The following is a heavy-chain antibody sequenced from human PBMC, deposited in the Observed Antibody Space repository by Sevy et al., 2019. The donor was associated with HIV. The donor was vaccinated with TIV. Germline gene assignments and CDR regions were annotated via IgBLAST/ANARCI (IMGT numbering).Heavy chain of an antibody. D-gene: IGHD3-10*01. CDR1: GGTFSSYA. Sequence: ASVKVSCKASGGTFSSYAISWVRQAPGQGLEWMGGIIPILGTANYAQKFQGRVTITADESKSTAYLELSSLRSEDTALYYCARDRGLIGLNYYFDYWGQGTLVTVSS. CDR3: ARDRGLIGLNYYFDY. V-gene: IGHV1-69*13. CDR2: IIPILGTA. J-gene: IGHJ4*02.